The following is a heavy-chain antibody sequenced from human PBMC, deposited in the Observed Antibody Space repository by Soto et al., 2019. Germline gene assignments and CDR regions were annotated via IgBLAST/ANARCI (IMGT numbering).Heavy chain of an antibody. CDR2: IGVGGDT. D-gene: IGHD6-6*01. Sequence: GGSLRLSCAASGFTFSNSDMHWVRQTPGKGLEWVSAIGVGGDTYYPGSVKGRFTISRENAKNSLYLQMNSLRDGDTALYYCAREVQDSISPGWYLDLWGRGTLVTVSS. V-gene: IGHV3-13*01. CDR3: AREVQDSISPGWYLDL. CDR1: GFTFSNSD. J-gene: IGHJ2*01.